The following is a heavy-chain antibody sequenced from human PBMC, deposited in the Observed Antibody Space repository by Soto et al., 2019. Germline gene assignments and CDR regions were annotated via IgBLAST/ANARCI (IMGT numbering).Heavy chain of an antibody. V-gene: IGHV1-46*01. CDR3: ARVHCGGDCRPGEWFYYYGMDV. J-gene: IGHJ6*02. D-gene: IGHD2-21*02. Sequence: ASVKGFCKASGYRFVDYYIHCVRQVPGHTIKWLEIINPRGGDSRYAQKFQGRVTVTMDTSTSTVYMDLRSLTSEDTAVYYCARVHCGGDCRPGEWFYYYGMDVWGQGTTVTVSS. CDR1: GYRFVDYY. CDR2: INPRGGDS.